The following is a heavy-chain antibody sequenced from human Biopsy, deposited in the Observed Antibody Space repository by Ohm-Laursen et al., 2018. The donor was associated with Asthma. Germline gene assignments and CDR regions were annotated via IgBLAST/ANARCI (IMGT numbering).Heavy chain of an antibody. D-gene: IGHD3-10*01. Sequence: SVKVSCKVSGYTFNSAGITWVRQAPGQGLEWMGWISVYNGNTKVAQKLQDRVTMITDTSTSTAYMELRSLRSDDTAVYFCARAVDYSHYYGIDVWGQGTTVAVS. V-gene: IGHV1-18*01. J-gene: IGHJ6*02. CDR2: ISVYNGNT. CDR3: ARAVDYSHYYGIDV. CDR1: GYTFNSAG.